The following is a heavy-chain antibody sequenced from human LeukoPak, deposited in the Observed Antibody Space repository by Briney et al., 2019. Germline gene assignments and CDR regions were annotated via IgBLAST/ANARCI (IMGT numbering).Heavy chain of an antibody. J-gene: IGHJ4*02. CDR1: GFTFNDYA. CDR3: AKEYNWNPYFFDY. V-gene: IGHV3-23*01. D-gene: IGHD1-20*01. Sequence: GGSLRLSCAASGFTFNDYAMTWVRQAPGKGLEWVAAVSGSGGVTYYADSVKGRFTISRDNSMNTLYLQMDSLRAEDTAVYWCAKEYNWNPYFFDYWGQGTLVTVSS. CDR2: VSGSGGVT.